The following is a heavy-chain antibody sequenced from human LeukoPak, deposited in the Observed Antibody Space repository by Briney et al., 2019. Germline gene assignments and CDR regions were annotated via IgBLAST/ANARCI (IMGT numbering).Heavy chain of an antibody. CDR1: GYIFTSYY. D-gene: IGHD1-26*01. CDR3: ARGRWELGGDY. CDR2: MNPNSCAT. J-gene: IGHJ4*02. V-gene: IGHV1-8*01. Sequence: ASVKVSCKASGYIFTSYYINWVGQATGQGLEWMGWMNPNSCATGYAQKFQGRVTMTRDTSISTAYMELSSLRSEDTAVFYCARGRWELGGDYWGQGTLVTVSS.